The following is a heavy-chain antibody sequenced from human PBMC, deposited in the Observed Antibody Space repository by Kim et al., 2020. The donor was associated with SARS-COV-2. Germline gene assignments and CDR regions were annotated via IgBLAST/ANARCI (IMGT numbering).Heavy chain of an antibody. D-gene: IGHD6-13*01. CDR1: GFTFTSSA. Sequence: SVKVSCKASGFTFTSSAVQWVRQARGQRLEWIGWIVVGSGNTNYAQKFQERVTITRDMSTSTAYMELSSLRSEDTAVYYCAATGYSSSWYSLPFDYRGQGTLVNVSS. CDR2: IVVGSGNT. V-gene: IGHV1-58*01. J-gene: IGHJ4*02. CDR3: AATGYSSSWYSLPFDY.